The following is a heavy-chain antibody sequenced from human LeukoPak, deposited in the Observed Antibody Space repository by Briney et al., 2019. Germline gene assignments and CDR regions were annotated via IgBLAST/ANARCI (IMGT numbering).Heavy chain of an antibody. V-gene: IGHV4-59*01. CDR2: IYYSGTT. CDR1: GGSISSYY. Sequence: PSETLSLTCTVSGGSISSYYWSWIRQPPGKGLEWIGYIYYSGTTSYYPSLKSRVTISVDTSKNQFSLNLTSVTAADTAVYYCARDVNLAYWGQGTLVTVSS. CDR3: ARDVNLAY. J-gene: IGHJ4*02.